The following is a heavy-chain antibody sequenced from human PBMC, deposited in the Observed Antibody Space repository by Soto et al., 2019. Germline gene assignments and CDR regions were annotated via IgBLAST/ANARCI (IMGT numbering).Heavy chain of an antibody. J-gene: IGHJ5*02. Sequence: SETLSLTCTVSGGSISSYYRSWIRQPQGKGREWIGEINHSGSTNYNPSLKSRVTISVDTSKIQFSLKLSSVTAADTAVYYCSSGRDTMVRGVRINWFDPSGQGTLVTVSS. CDR1: GGSISSYY. CDR3: SSGRDTMVRGVRINWFDP. D-gene: IGHD3-10*01. CDR2: INHSGST. V-gene: IGHV4-34*01.